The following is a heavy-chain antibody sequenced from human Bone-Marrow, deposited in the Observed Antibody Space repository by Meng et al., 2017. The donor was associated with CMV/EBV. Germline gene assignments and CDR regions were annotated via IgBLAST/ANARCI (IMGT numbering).Heavy chain of an antibody. Sequence: ASVKVSCKASGYTFTGYYMHWVRQAPGQGLEWMGWINPNSGGTNYAQKFQGRVTMTRDTSISTAYMELRSLRSDDTAVYYCARDGAAAGPYYYYYGLDVWGQGTTVTVSS. CDR3: ARDGAAAGPYYYYYGLDV. V-gene: IGHV1-2*02. J-gene: IGHJ6*02. CDR2: INPNSGGT. D-gene: IGHD6-13*01. CDR1: GYTFTGYY.